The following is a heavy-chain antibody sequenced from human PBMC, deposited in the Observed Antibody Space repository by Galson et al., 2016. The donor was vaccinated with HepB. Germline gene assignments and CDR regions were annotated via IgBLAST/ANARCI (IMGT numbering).Heavy chain of an antibody. CDR1: GFSFSDYG. J-gene: IGHJ6*02. V-gene: IGHV3-23*01. CDR2: ISGGDYST. CDR3: AKGLQYYSYALDV. Sequence: SLRLSCAASGFSFSDYGMSWVRQAPGKGLEWVSTISGGDYSTYYADSVKGRFTSSRDNSKNTLDLQMNSLRAEDTAIYYCAKGLQYYSYALDVWGQGTTVTVSS.